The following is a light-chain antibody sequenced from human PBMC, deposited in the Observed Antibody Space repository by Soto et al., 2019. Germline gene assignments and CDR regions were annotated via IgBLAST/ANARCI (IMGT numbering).Light chain of an antibody. CDR2: GIS. J-gene: IGKJ1*01. CDR3: QQYVTSSPRT. Sequence: IGLTQSPGTLSLSPGERATLSCRASQSVSSSYLAWYQQKPGQAPRLLMYGISRRATGIPDRFSGCGSGTDFTLTITRLEPEDFAVYYCQQYVTSSPRTFGQGTKVDIK. V-gene: IGKV3-20*01. CDR1: QSVSSSY.